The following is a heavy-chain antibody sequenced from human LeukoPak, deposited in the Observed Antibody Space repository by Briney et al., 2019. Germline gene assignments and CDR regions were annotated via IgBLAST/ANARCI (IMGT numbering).Heavy chain of an antibody. J-gene: IGHJ5*02. V-gene: IGHV4-39*07. Sequence: PSETLSLTCSVSGGSIRSTTYYWGWIRQPPGKGLEWIGSIYYSGNTYYSPSLMSRVTISVDTSKNQFSLNLSSVTAADTAVYYCARDRGPEYYDFWSGYSKWFDPWGQGTLVTVSS. CDR3: ARDRGPEYYDFWSGYSKWFDP. D-gene: IGHD3-3*01. CDR2: IYYSGNT. CDR1: GGSIRSTTYY.